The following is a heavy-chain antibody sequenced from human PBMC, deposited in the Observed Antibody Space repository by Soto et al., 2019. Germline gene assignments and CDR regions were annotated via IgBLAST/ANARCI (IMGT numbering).Heavy chain of an antibody. CDR1: GYTFTSYA. V-gene: IGHV1-3*01. CDR3: ARDDMVVVPDAKRHWFDP. Sequence: ASVKVSCKASGYTFTSYAMHWVRQAPGQRLEWMGWINAGNGNTKYSQKFQGRVTITRDTSASTAYMELSSLRSEDTAVHYCARDDMVVVPDAKRHWFDPWGQGTLVTVSS. CDR2: INAGNGNT. J-gene: IGHJ5*02. D-gene: IGHD2-2*01.